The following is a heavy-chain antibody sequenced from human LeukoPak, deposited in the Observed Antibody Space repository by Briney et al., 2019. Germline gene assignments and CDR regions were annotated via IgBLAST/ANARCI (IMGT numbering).Heavy chain of an antibody. CDR1: GFTFSSYS. V-gene: IGHV3-48*04. CDR2: ISSSSSII. D-gene: IGHD5-12*01. CDR3: AREGVATSPFDY. J-gene: IGHJ4*02. Sequence: GGSLRLSCGASGFTFSSYSMNWVRQAPGRGLEWVSYISSSSSIIYYAASVKGRFTISRDNAKNSLYLQMNSLRAEDTAVYYCAREGVATSPFDYWGQGTLVTVSS.